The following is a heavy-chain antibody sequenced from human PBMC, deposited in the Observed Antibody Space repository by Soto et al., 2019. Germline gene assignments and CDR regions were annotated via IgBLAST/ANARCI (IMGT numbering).Heavy chain of an antibody. J-gene: IGHJ4*02. CDR1: GGTFSSYA. CDR2: IIPILKST. Sequence: QVQLVQSGAEVKKPGSSVNVSCKASGGTFSSYAISWVRQAPGQGLEWMGAIIPILKSTNYAQEFQGRVTITADTSTSTAYMELSSLRSDDTAVYFCARDLAGDYWGQGTLVTVSP. V-gene: IGHV1-69*06. CDR3: ARDLAGDY.